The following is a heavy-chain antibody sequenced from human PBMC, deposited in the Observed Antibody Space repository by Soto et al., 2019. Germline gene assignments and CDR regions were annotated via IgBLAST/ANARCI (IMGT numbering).Heavy chain of an antibody. J-gene: IGHJ6*02. D-gene: IGHD3-3*01. CDR3: ARAIVDYDFWSGYYNGTYYYYGMDV. CDR1: GGTFSSYA. Sequence: ASVKVSCKASGGTFSSYAISWVRQAPGQGLEWMGGIIPIFGTANYAQKFQGRVTITADESTSTAYMELSSLRSEDTAVYYCARAIVDYDFWSGYYNGTYYYYGMDVCGQGTTVTVSS. CDR2: IIPIFGTA. V-gene: IGHV1-69*13.